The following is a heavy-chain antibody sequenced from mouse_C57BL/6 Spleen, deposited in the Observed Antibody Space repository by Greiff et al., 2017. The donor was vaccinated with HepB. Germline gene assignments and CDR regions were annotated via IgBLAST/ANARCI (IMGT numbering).Heavy chain of an antibody. CDR3: ARSEDYGSGGFAY. D-gene: IGHD1-1*01. CDR2: INPNNGGT. V-gene: IGHV1-26*01. J-gene: IGHJ3*01. CDR1: GYTFTDYY. Sequence: EVQLQQSGPVLVKPGASVKMSCKASGYTFTDYYMNWVKQSHGKSLEWIGDINPNNGGTSYNQKFKGKATLTVDKSSSTAYMELRSLTSEDSAVYYCARSEDYGSGGFAYWGQGTLVTVSA.